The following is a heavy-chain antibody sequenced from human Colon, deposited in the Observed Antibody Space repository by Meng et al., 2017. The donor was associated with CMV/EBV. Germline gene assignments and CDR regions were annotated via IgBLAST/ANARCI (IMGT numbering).Heavy chain of an antibody. J-gene: IGHJ4*02. D-gene: IGHD1/OR15-1a*01. CDR1: RYTFTPYY. Sequence: QVPVVRSGVEATTPGASVKVSCKGSRYTFTPYYIHWVRQAPGQGLEGVVCMLPKTGALDYAQKFRGRITLTTDTSIPTAYMELSGLTSDDTAVYYCIRENWYNDYWGLGTLVTVSS. V-gene: IGHV1-2*02. CDR2: MLPKTGAL. CDR3: IRENWYNDY.